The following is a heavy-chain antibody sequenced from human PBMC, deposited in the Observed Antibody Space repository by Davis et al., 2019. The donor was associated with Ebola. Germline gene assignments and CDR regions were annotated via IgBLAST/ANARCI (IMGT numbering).Heavy chain of an antibody. J-gene: IGHJ4*02. D-gene: IGHD6-19*01. V-gene: IGHV3-48*04. CDR1: GFTFSSYS. CDR3: AREAAVAHFDY. Sequence: PGGSLRLSCAASGFTFSSYSMNWVRQAPGKGLEWVSYISSSSSTIYYADSVKGRFTISRDNAKNSLYLQMNSLRAEDTAVYYCAREAAVAHFDYWGQGTLVTVSS. CDR2: ISSSSSTI.